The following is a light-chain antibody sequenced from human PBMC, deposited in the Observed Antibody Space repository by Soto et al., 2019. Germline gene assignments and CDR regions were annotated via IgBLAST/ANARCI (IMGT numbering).Light chain of an antibody. V-gene: IGLV1-40*01. CDR1: SSNIGAGYD. Sequence: QPVLTQPPSVSGAPGQRVTISCTRSSSNIGAGYDVHWYQQLPGTAPKLLIYANSNRPSGVPDRFSGSKSGTSASLAITGLQAEDEADYYCQSYDSSLSGWVFGGGTKVTVL. CDR2: ANS. CDR3: QSYDSSLSGWV. J-gene: IGLJ3*02.